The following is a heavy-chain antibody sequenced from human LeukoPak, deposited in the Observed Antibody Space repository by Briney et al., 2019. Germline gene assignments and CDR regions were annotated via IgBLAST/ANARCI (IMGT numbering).Heavy chain of an antibody. CDR2: ISSTGGTT. J-gene: IGHJ4*02. CDR1: GFTFSNYL. V-gene: IGHV3-48*01. Sequence: GGSLRLSCAASGFTFSNYLMNWVRQAPGKGLEWVSFISSTGGTTYYADSVKGRSTVSRDNAKNSLYLQMNSLRAEDTAVYYCAKEITTGYDSSGYSLGFDYWGQGILVTVSS. CDR3: AKEITTGYDSSGYSLGFDY. D-gene: IGHD3-22*01.